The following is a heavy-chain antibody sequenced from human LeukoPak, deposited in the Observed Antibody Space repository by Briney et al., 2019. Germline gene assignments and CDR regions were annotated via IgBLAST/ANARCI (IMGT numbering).Heavy chain of an antibody. Sequence: GGSLRLSCAASGFTFSSYSMNWVRQAPGKGLEWVSSISSSSSYIYYADSVKGRFTISRDNAKNSLYPQMNSLRAEDTAVYYCARDTAYDSSGDDAFDIWGQGTMVTVSS. D-gene: IGHD3-22*01. CDR1: GFTFSSYS. CDR2: ISSSSSYI. V-gene: IGHV3-21*01. J-gene: IGHJ3*02. CDR3: ARDTAYDSSGDDAFDI.